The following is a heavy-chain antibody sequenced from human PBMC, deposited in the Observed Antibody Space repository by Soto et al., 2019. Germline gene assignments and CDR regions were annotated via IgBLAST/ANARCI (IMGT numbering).Heavy chain of an antibody. V-gene: IGHV3-30-3*01. CDR3: ARDDEGGSYRDLGY. J-gene: IGHJ4*02. D-gene: IGHD3-16*02. CDR1: GFTFSNYI. Sequence: QVQLVESGGGVVQPGRSLRLSCAASGFTFSNYIMHWVRQAPGKGLEWVAIILHDGNNKYYADSVKGRFTISRDNSKNTLYLQMNSLRTEDTAIYYCARDDEGGSYRDLGYWGQGTLVTVSS. CDR2: ILHDGNNK.